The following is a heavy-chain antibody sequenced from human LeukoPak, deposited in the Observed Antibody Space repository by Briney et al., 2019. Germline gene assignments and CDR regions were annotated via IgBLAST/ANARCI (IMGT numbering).Heavy chain of an antibody. CDR3: ARDLFGSGWPEDV. CDR2: IYYSGNT. CDR1: GGSISSSNSY. D-gene: IGHD6-19*01. J-gene: IGHJ6*04. V-gene: IGHV4-39*02. Sequence: PSETLSLTCTVSGGSISSSNSYWGWIRQPPGKGLEWIGSIYYSGNTYYNASLKSRVTISVDTAKNQFSLKLTSVTAADTAVYYCARDLFGSGWPEDVWGKGTTVTISS.